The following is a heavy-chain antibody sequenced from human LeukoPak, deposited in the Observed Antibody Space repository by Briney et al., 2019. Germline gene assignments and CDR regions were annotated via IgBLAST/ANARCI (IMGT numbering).Heavy chain of an antibody. CDR3: ARGVPSYGRLDP. CDR2: INHSGST. Sequence: GSLRLSCAASGFTFSSYAMSWIRQPPGKGLEWIGEINHSGSTNYNPSLKSRVTISVDTSKNQFSLKLSSVTAADTAVYYCARGVPSYGRLDPWGQGTLVTVSS. V-gene: IGHV4-34*01. J-gene: IGHJ5*02. D-gene: IGHD1-26*01. CDR1: GFTFSSYA.